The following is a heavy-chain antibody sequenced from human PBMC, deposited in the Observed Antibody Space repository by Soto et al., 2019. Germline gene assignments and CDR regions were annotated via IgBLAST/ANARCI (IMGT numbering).Heavy chain of an antibody. V-gene: IGHV1-69*12. Sequence: QVQLVQSGAEVKKPWSSVKVTCKASGGTFSSNAISWVRQAPGQGLEWMRGIIPIFGTAHYAQQFQGRVTITAAESTSIAPMELSSPTSEDTAVYYCATGSRGYSSAPPFYFEFGWQGTVVSVSS. J-gene: IGHJ4*02. D-gene: IGHD5-18*01. CDR1: GGTFSSNA. CDR3: ATGSRGYSSAPPFYFEF. CDR2: IIPIFGTA.